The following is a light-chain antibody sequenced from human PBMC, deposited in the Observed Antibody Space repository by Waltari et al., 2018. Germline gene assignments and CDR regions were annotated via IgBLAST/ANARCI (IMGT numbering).Light chain of an antibody. CDR2: DVS. Sequence: EIVMTQSPAVLSVSPGQRATLSCRASETVPSHLAWYHQKPGQAPRLLIYDVSTRAAGIPARFSGSGSETEFTLTVTSLQSEDCAVYYCQQYYEWQTFGPGTKVEIK. J-gene: IGKJ1*01. CDR1: ETVPSH. CDR3: QQYYEWQT. V-gene: IGKV3D-15*01.